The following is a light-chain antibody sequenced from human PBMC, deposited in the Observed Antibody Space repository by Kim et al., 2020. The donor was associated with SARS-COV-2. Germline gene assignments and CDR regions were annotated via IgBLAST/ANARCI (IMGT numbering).Light chain of an antibody. J-gene: IGLJ3*02. CDR3: QAWDSSTAV. V-gene: IGLV3-1*01. Sequence: VSPGQTASITCSGNKLGDKYACWYQQKPGQSPVVVIYQDSVRPSGIPERFSGSNSGSTATLTISGTQAMDEADYYCQAWDSSTAVFGGGTQLTVL. CDR1: KLGDKY. CDR2: QDS.